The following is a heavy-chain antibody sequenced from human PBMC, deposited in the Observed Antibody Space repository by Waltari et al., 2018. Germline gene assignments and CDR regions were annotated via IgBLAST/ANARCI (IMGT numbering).Heavy chain of an antibody. Sequence: QVQLVESGGCVVPPGRSLSLSCAASGFTPRSFAVHWVRQAPGKGLEWVGVISNDGTKKYYVDSVKGRFTISRDNFKNMVYMQMNSLRREDTALYYCAREGYDLYSVGMDVWGQGTTVTVSS. CDR3: AREGYDLYSVGMDV. CDR1: GFTPRSFA. V-gene: IGHV3-30-3*01. D-gene: IGHD2-21*02. CDR2: ISNDGTKK. J-gene: IGHJ6*02.